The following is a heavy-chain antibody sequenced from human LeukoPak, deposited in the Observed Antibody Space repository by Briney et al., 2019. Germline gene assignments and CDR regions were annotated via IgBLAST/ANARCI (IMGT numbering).Heavy chain of an antibody. CDR3: ARGTSGSYYGVWFDP. V-gene: IGHV4-59*01. J-gene: IGHJ5*02. Sequence: SETLSLTCTVSGGSFSSSYWSWVRQPPGKGLEWIAYIYYTGSTNYNPSLKGRVTISLDTSKNQFSLKLSSVTAADTAVYYCARGTSGSYYGVWFDPWGQGTLVTVSS. CDR1: GGSFSSSY. CDR2: IYYTGST. D-gene: IGHD1-26*01.